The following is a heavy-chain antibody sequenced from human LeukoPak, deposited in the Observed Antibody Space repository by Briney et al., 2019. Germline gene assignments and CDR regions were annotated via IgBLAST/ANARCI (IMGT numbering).Heavy chain of an antibody. CDR3: ARASWEYSYGYAAYYYYMDV. CDR1: GGSISSGDYY. V-gene: IGHV4-30-4*08. CDR2: IYYSGST. Sequence: SETLSLTCTVSGGSISSGDYYWSWIRQPPGKGPEWIGYIYYSGSTYYNPSLKSRVTISVDTSKNQFSLKLSSVTAADTAVYYCARASWEYSYGYAAYYYYMDVWGKGTTVTVSS. D-gene: IGHD5-18*01. J-gene: IGHJ6*03.